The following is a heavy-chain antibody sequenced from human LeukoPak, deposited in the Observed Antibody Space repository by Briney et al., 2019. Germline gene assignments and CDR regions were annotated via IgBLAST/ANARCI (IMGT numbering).Heavy chain of an antibody. V-gene: IGHV5-51*01. D-gene: IGHD3-22*01. J-gene: IGHJ4*02. Sequence: GESLKISCRGSGYSFTSYWVGWVRQMPGKGLEWMGIIYPGDSDARHIPSFQGQVTISADKSISTAYLQWSSLKASDTAMYYCARGPDSSGYCYYFDYWGQGTLVTVSS. CDR3: ARGPDSSGYCYYFDY. CDR2: IYPGDSDA. CDR1: GYSFTSYW.